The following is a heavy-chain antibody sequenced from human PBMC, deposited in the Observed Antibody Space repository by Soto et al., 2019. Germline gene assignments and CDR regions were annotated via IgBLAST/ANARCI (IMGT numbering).Heavy chain of an antibody. CDR1: GSSLSTSGVG. CDR3: ALLSVPGTVVFFDY. J-gene: IGHJ4*02. D-gene: IGHD2-15*01. CDR2: IYWDDDK. Sequence: SGPTLVNPTQTLTLTCTFSGSSLSTSGVGVGWIRQPPGKALEWLALIYWDDDKRYSPSLKSSLSITKDTSKDQVVLTMTNMNSVDSATYYCALLSVPGTVVFFDYWGQGTLVTVSS. V-gene: IGHV2-5*02.